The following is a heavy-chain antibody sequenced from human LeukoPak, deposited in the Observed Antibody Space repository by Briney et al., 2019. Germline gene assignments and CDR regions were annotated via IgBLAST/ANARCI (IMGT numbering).Heavy chain of an antibody. V-gene: IGHV3-11*01. J-gene: IGHJ4*02. CDR1: GFTFSDYY. CDR3: ARNQPTYSSSWFYIDY. CDR2: ISSSGSTI. D-gene: IGHD6-13*01. Sequence: GGSLRLSCAASGFTFSDYYMSWIRQAPGKGLEWDSYISSSGSTIYYADSVKGRFTISRDNAKNSLYLQMNSLRAEDTAVYYCARNQPTYSSSWFYIDYWGQGTLVTVSS.